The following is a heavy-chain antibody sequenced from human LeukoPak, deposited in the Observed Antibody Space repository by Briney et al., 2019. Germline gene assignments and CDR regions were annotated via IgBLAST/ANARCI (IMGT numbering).Heavy chain of an antibody. CDR1: GYIFVTYA. CDR3: ARGGGGSPWFDS. V-gene: IGHV1-18*01. CDR2: ISVYNGHT. Sequence: ASVKVSCKSSGYIFVTYAVSWVRQAPGEGLEWMGWISVYNGHTDYAQKFQGRVNLTADTSTTTVYMEVSSLTSDDTAVYYCARGGGGSPWFDSWGQGTLVTVSS. D-gene: IGHD1-26*01. J-gene: IGHJ5*01.